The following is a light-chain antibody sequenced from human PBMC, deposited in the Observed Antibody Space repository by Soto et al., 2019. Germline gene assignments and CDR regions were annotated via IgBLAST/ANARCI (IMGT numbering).Light chain of an antibody. CDR1: QSGRSSY. CDR3: QQYDNSDPLS. V-gene: IGKV3D-20*01. J-gene: IGKJ4*01. CDR2: DGS. Sequence: EIGLTQSPVTLSLSPGDRATLSCGASQSGRSSYVAWYQQKAGLAPRLLIYDGSSRASGIPDRFSGSGSGTDFTLTIGRLEPEDFAVYYCQQYDNSDPLSFGGGTKVEMK.